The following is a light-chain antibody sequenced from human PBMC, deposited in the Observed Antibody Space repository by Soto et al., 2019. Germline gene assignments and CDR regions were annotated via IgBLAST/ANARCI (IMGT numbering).Light chain of an antibody. CDR3: AAWDDSLNGVI. J-gene: IGLJ2*01. CDR1: SSNIGSNT. Sequence: QSVLTQPPSASGTPGQRVTISCSGSSSNIGSNTVNWYQQLPGTAPKLLIYSNNQRPSGVPDRFSGSKSGTSASLAIIGLQSEEDTDYYCAAWDDSLNGVIFGGGTKVTVL. CDR2: SNN. V-gene: IGLV1-44*01.